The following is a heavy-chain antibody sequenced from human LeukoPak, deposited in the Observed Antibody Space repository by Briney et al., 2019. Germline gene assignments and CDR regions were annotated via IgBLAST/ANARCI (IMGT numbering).Heavy chain of an antibody. CDR3: ARMPYGDYVQDY. CDR1: GGSISSSTYY. D-gene: IGHD4-17*01. CDR2: IYYSGST. V-gene: IGHV4-39*07. J-gene: IGHJ4*02. Sequence: SETLSLTCTVSGGSISSSTYYWGWIRQPPGKGLEWIGSIYYSGSTYYNPSLKSRVTISVDTSKNQFSLKLSSVTAADTAVYYCARMPYGDYVQDYWGQGTLVTVSS.